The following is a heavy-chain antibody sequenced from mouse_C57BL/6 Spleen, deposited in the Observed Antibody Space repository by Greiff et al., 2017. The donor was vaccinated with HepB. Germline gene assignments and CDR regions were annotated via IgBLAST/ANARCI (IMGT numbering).Heavy chain of an antibody. Sequence: LVESGAELARPGASVKLSCKASGYTFTSYGISWVKQRTGQGLEWIGEIYPRSGNTYYNEKFKGKATLTADKSSSTAYMELRSLTSEDSAVYFCARGGYGSSYRDYFDYWGQGTTLTVSS. CDR2: IYPRSGNT. V-gene: IGHV1-81*01. J-gene: IGHJ2*01. D-gene: IGHD1-1*01. CDR3: ARGGYGSSYRDYFDY. CDR1: GYTFTSYG.